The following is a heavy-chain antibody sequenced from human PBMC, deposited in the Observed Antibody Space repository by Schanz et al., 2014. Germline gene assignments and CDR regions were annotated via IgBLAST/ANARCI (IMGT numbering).Heavy chain of an antibody. J-gene: IGHJ3*01. CDR2: MSYDGSNK. CDR3: TKGLLPVRALADVFDV. V-gene: IGHV3-30*19. Sequence: QVQLVESGGGVVQPGRSLRLSCAASGFTFSSYGMHWVRQAPGKGLEWVAVMSYDGSNKYYADSVKGRFTISRDNSKNILTMQMSSLRAEDTALYYCTKGLLPVRALADVFDVWGQGTMVTVSP. D-gene: IGHD2-21*01. CDR1: GFTFSSYG.